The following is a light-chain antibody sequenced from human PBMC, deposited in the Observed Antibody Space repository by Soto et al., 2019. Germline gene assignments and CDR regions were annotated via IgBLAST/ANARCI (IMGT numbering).Light chain of an antibody. CDR1: QSVSSK. Sequence: ETWMTQSPATLSVSPGEISTLSCWSSQSVSSKLAWYQQKPGQAPRLLIYGASTRATGIPARFSGSGSGTEFTLTISSLQSEDFAVYYCQQYSNWPPITFGQGTRLEIK. V-gene: IGKV3D-15*01. J-gene: IGKJ5*01. CDR2: GAS. CDR3: QQYSNWPPIT.